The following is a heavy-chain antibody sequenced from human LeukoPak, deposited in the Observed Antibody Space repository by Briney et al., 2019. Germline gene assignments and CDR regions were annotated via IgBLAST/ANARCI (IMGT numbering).Heavy chain of an antibody. CDR1: GGSISSYY. CDR2: IYYSGST. D-gene: IGHD3-9*01. V-gene: IGHV4-59*01. Sequence: PSETLSLTCTVSGGSISSYYWSWIRQPPGKGLEWIGYIYYSGSTNYSPSLKSRVTISVDTSKNQFSLKLSSVTAADTAVYYCARGGDILTGYYVFDPWGQGTLVTVSS. CDR3: ARGGDILTGYYVFDP. J-gene: IGHJ5*02.